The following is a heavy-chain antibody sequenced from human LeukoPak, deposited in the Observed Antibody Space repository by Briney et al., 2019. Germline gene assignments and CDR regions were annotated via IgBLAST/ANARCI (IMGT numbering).Heavy chain of an antibody. D-gene: IGHD2-2*01. CDR1: GFTFSSYA. CDR2: ISSSSSTI. Sequence: PGGSLRLSCAASGFTFSSYAMSWVRQAPGKGLEWVSYISSSSSTIYYADSVKGRFTISRDNAKNSLYLQMNSLRAEDTAVYYCARAEGIVVVPAAHPYWYFDLWGRGTLVTVSS. J-gene: IGHJ2*01. CDR3: ARAEGIVVVPAAHPYWYFDL. V-gene: IGHV3-48*04.